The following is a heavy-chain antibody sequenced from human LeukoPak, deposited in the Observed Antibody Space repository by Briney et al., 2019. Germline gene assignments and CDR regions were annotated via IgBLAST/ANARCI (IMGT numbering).Heavy chain of an antibody. CDR1: GGTFSSYA. J-gene: IGHJ4*02. CDR2: IIPILGIA. Sequence: GASVKVSCKASGGTFSSYAISWVRRAPGQGLEWMGRIIPILGIANYAQKFQGRVTITADKSTSTAYMELSSLRSEDTAVYYCASTHAKEQWLVPYYFDYWGQGTLVTVSS. V-gene: IGHV1-69*04. CDR3: ASTHAKEQWLVPYYFDY. D-gene: IGHD6-19*01.